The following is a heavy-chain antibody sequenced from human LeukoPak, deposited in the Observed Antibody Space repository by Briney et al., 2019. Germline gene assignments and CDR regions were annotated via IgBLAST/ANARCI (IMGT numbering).Heavy chain of an antibody. Sequence: AGGSLRLSCAASGFTFSSYDMHRVRQATGKGLEWVSAIGTAGDTYYPGSVKGRFTISRENAKNSLYLQMNSLRAGDTAVYYCARGGFYDGSGSYFDYWGQGTLVTVSS. J-gene: IGHJ4*02. CDR1: GFTFSSYD. V-gene: IGHV3-13*01. CDR2: IGTAGDT. D-gene: IGHD3-10*01. CDR3: ARGGFYDGSGSYFDY.